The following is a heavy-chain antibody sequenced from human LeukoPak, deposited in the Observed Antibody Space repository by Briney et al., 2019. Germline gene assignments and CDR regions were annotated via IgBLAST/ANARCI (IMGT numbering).Heavy chain of an antibody. V-gene: IGHV4-30-2*01. J-gene: IGHJ5*02. CDR2: IYHSGST. CDR1: GGSISSGGYY. Sequence: PSETLSLTCTVSGGSISSGGYYWSWIRQPPGKGLEWTGYIYHSGSTYYNPSLKSRVTISVDRSKNQFSLKLSSVTAADTAVYYCARLEDGTVVDPWGQGTLVTVSS. CDR3: ARLEDGTVVDP. D-gene: IGHD1-14*01.